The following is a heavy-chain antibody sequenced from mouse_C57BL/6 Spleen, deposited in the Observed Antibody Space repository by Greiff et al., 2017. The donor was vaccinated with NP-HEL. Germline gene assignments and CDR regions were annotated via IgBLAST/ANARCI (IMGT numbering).Heavy chain of an antibody. J-gene: IGHJ2*01. V-gene: IGHV1-72*01. Sequence: QVQLQQPGAELVKPGASVKLSCKASGYTFTSYWMHWVKQRPGRGLEWIGRIDPNSGGTKYNEKFKSKATLTVDKPSSTAYIQLSSLTSEDAAVYYCARSGNLEFGYWGQGTTLTVSS. CDR1: GYTFTSYW. CDR3: ARSGNLEFGY. CDR2: IDPNSGGT.